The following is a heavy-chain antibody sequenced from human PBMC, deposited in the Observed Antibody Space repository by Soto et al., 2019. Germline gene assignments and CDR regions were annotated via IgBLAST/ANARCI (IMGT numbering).Heavy chain of an antibody. V-gene: IGHV1-69*13. Sequence: GASVKVSCKASGGTFSSYAISWVRQAPGQGLEWMGGIIPIFGTANYAQKFQGRVTITADESTSTAYMELSSLRSEDTAVYYCARTAWRSTVTYVAFDIWGQGTMVTVSS. CDR3: ARTAWRSTVTYVAFDI. J-gene: IGHJ3*02. CDR2: IIPIFGTA. CDR1: GGTFSSYA. D-gene: IGHD4-17*01.